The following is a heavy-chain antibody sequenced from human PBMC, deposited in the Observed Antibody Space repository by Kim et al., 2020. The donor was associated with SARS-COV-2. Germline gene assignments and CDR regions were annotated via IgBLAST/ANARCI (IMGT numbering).Heavy chain of an antibody. D-gene: IGHD1-1*01. CDR3: ARVGAPGNFDY. J-gene: IGHJ4*02. V-gene: IGHV3-64*01. CDR2: I. Sequence: IYYANSVRSRFTISIDNSRNTLYLQMGSLRAEDMAVYYCARVGAPGNFDYWDQGTLVTVSS.